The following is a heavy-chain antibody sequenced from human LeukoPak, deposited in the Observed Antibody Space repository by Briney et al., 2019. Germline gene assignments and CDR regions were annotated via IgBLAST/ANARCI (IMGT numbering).Heavy chain of an antibody. J-gene: IGHJ4*02. Sequence: GRSLRLSCAASGFTFSSYAMHWVRQAPGKGLEWVAFIRYDGSNKYYADSVKGRFTISRDNSKNTLYLQMDSLRAEDTAVYYCAKGPYTSSWRGPFDYWGQGTLVTVSS. CDR2: IRYDGSNK. CDR1: GFTFSSYA. V-gene: IGHV3-30*02. CDR3: AKGPYTSSWRGPFDY. D-gene: IGHD6-13*01.